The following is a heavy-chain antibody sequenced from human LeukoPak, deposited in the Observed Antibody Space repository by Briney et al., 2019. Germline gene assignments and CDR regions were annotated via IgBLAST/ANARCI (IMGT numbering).Heavy chain of an antibody. Sequence: GGSLRLSCAASGFAFNRYSMNWVRQAPGKGLEWVSSIGSVSAYIYYADSVKGRFTISRDNAKNSLYLEMNSLRAEDTAVYYCARATEGAFDIWGQGTMVTVSS. J-gene: IGHJ3*02. CDR3: ARATEGAFDI. V-gene: IGHV3-21*01. CDR1: GFAFNRYS. D-gene: IGHD5-12*01. CDR2: IGSVSAYI.